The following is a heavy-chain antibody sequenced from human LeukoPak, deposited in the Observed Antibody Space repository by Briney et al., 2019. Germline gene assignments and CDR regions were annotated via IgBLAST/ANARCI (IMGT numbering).Heavy chain of an antibody. D-gene: IGHD5-12*01. Sequence: PGGSLRLSCAASGFTFSSYGMHWVRQAPGKGLEWVSTISGSGDYTYYADSVKGRFTISRDNSKNTLYLQMNSLRAEDTAVYYCAKDGYSGYYYMDVWGKGTTVTVSS. V-gene: IGHV3-23*01. CDR2: ISGSGDYT. CDR3: AKDGYSGYYYMDV. J-gene: IGHJ6*03. CDR1: GFTFSSYG.